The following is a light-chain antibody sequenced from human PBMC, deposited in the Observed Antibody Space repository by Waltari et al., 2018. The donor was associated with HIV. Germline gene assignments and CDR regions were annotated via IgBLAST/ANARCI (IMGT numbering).Light chain of an antibody. V-gene: IGLV1-51*02. CDR2: EKH. Sequence: QSVLTQPPSVSASPGQKVNISCSGSSSNIGNNHVSWYQPLPGSAPKLRSYEKHKRPPGIRARFSGAKAGTSATLGITGLQTGDEADYYCATWDWRLSAVVFGGGTKLVVL. CDR1: SSNIGNNH. CDR3: ATWDWRLSAVV. J-gene: IGLJ2*01.